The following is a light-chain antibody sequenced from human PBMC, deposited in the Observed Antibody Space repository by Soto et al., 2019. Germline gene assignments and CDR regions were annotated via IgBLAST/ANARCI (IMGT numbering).Light chain of an antibody. V-gene: IGLV1-44*01. Sequence: QSVLAQPPSASGTPGQRVTISCSGSSSNIGSHPVNWYQQLPGTAPKHLLYGDNQRPSEVPDRFSASQSGASASLAISGLQSEDEAAYYCASWDNSLNRLYVFGAGTKVTVL. CDR2: GDN. CDR3: ASWDNSLNRLYV. CDR1: SSNIGSHP. J-gene: IGLJ1*01.